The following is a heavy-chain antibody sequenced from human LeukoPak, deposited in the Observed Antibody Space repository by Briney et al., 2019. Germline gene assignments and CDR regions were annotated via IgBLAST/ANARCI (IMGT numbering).Heavy chain of an antibody. CDR1: GLTLSTCA. CDR2: ISGSGGST. D-gene: IGHD5-12*01. V-gene: IGHV3-23*01. CDR3: AKVPYVDIVATIAFDY. J-gene: IGHJ4*02. Sequence: GGGLRLSRAAPGLTLSTCALSRGRQAPGNGLEGGSGISGSGGSTYYADSVKGRFTISRDNSKNTLYLQMNSLRAEDTAVYYCAKVPYVDIVATIAFDYWGQGTLVTVSS.